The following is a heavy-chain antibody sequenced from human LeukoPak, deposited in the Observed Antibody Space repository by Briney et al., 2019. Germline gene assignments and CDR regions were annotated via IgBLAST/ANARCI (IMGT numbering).Heavy chain of an antibody. Sequence: SETLSLTCTVSGGSISSGSYCWRWLRQPPGMGLQWIGCFYNRGISYYNPSLESRVAMSVSTSKNQFPLKLSSLTAADTAVYYCASPGLYCSGTCYHPLDIWGQGTMVTVTS. CDR2: FYNRGIS. CDR1: GGSISSGSYC. CDR3: ASPGLYCSGTCYHPLDI. J-gene: IGHJ3*02. V-gene: IGHV4-39*01. D-gene: IGHD2-2*01.